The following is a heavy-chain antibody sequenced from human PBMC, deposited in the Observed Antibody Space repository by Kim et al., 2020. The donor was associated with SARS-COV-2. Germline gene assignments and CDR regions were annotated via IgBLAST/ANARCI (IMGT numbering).Heavy chain of an antibody. CDR3: ARAGGSSSRGPGWYFDL. CDR2: INAGNGNT. Sequence: ASVKVSCKASGYTFTSYAMHWVRQAPGQRLEWMGWINAGNGNTKYSQKFQGRVTITRDTSASTAYMELSSLRSEDTAVYYCARAGGSSSRGPGWYFDLWGRGTLVTVSS. D-gene: IGHD6-6*01. CDR1: GYTFTSYA. V-gene: IGHV1-3*01. J-gene: IGHJ2*01.